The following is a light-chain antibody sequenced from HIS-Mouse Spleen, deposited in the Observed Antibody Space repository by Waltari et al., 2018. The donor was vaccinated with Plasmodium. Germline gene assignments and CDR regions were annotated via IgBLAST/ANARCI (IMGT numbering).Light chain of an antibody. J-gene: IGKJ5*01. CDR3: QQFNSYPIT. Sequence: AIQLTQSPSSLSASVGDRVTITCRASQGISSALAWYQQKPGKAPKLLIYDASSLESGIPSRFSGSGSGTDFTLTISSLQPEDFATYYCQQFNSYPITFGQGTRLEIK. CDR1: QGISSA. V-gene: IGKV1-13*02. CDR2: DAS.